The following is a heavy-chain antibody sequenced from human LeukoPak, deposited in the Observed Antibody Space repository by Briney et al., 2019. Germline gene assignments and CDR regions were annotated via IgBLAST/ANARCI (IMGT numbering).Heavy chain of an antibody. CDR3: ARGAHSGSYSYYFDY. CDR2: IWYDGSNK. Sequence: GGSLRLSCAASGFTFSSYGMHWARQAPGKGLEWVAVIWYDGSNKYYADSVKGRFTISRDNSKNTLYLQMNSLRAEDTAVYYCARGAHSGSYSYYFDYWGQGTLVTVSS. J-gene: IGHJ4*02. V-gene: IGHV3-33*01. CDR1: GFTFSSYG. D-gene: IGHD1-26*01.